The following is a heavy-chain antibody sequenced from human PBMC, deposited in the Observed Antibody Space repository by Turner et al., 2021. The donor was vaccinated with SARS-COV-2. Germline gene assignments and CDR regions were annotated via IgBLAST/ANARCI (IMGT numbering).Heavy chain of an antibody. Sequence: EVQLVESGGGLVQPGGSLRLSCAASGFTFSSYEMNWVRPAPGKGLEWVSYISSSGSTIYYADSVKGRFTISRDNAKNSLYLQMNSLRAEDTAVYYCARGKDFWSGYSYYGMDVWGQGTTVTVSS. D-gene: IGHD3-3*01. V-gene: IGHV3-48*03. CDR3: ARGKDFWSGYSYYGMDV. CDR2: ISSSGSTI. J-gene: IGHJ6*02. CDR1: GFTFSSYE.